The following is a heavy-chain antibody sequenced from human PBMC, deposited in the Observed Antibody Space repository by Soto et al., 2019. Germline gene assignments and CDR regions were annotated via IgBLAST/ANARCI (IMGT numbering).Heavy chain of an antibody. D-gene: IGHD6-6*01. CDR2: IYYSGST. V-gene: IGHV4-59*01. J-gene: IGHJ4*02. CDR1: GGSISSYY. CDR3: ARGYGIAALTTLFDY. Sequence: SETLSLTCTVSGGSISSYYWSWIRQPPGKGLEWIGYIYYSGSTNYNPSLKSRVTISVDTSKNQFSLKLSSVTAADTAVYYCARGYGIAALTTLFDYWGQGTLVTVSS.